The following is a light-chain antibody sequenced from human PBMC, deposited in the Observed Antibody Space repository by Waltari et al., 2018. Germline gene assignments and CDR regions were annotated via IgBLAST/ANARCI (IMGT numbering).Light chain of an antibody. CDR2: SAS. CDR1: QSVRTT. CDR3: QQCDNWPYT. Sequence: EIVMTQSPATLSVSPGERVTLSCRASQSVRTTLAWYQLKSGQTPRLLIYSASTRATGIPARFSGSGSGTEFTLTISSLQSEDIAVYYCQQCDNWPYTFGQGTSLEIK. V-gene: IGKV3-15*01. J-gene: IGKJ2*01.